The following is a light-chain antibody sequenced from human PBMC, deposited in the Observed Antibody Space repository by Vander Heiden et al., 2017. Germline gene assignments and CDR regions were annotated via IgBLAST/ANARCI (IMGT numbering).Light chain of an antibody. J-gene: IGKJ2*03. Sequence: DIQITQSPSTLSASVGDKVTITCRATQDISDWLAWYQQRPGEAPKLLIYKASNLESGVPSRFSGSGSGTQFTLTISSLQPDDFATYYCQQCASYYSFGQGTKVEIK. CDR1: QDISDW. CDR3: QQCASYYS. V-gene: IGKV1-5*03. CDR2: KAS.